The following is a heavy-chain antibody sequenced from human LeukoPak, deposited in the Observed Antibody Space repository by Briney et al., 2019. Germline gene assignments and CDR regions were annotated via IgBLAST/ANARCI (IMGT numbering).Heavy chain of an antibody. Sequence: ASVKVSCKASGYTFTSYYMHWVRQAPGQGLEWMGIINPSGGSTSYAQKFQGRVTMTRDMSTSTVYMELSSLRSEDTAVYYCARGPPLVRSSNYYDTHQGYFGYWGQGTLVTVSS. V-gene: IGHV1-46*01. CDR3: ARGPPLVRSSNYYDTHQGYFGY. J-gene: IGHJ4*02. CDR2: INPSGGST. D-gene: IGHD3-22*01. CDR1: GYTFTSYY.